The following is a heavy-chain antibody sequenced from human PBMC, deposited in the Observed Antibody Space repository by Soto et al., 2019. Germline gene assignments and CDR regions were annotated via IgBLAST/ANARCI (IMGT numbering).Heavy chain of an antibody. Sequence: WWSLRLSCSASVFTFSSYGMHWVRQAPGKGLEWVAVISYDGSNKYYADSVKGRFTISRDNSKNTLYLQMNSLRAEDTAVYYCAKEGMSSSETYYYYYYGMDVWGQGTTVTVSS. V-gene: IGHV3-30*18. CDR2: ISYDGSNK. J-gene: IGHJ6*02. CDR3: AKEGMSSSETYYYYYYGMDV. D-gene: IGHD6-6*01. CDR1: VFTFSSYG.